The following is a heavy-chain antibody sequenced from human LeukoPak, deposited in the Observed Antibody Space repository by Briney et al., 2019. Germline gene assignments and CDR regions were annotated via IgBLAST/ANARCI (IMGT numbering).Heavy chain of an antibody. J-gene: IGHJ4*02. D-gene: IGHD3-10*01. CDR2: VNPHSGDT. CDR3: ARTSGTLSIDY. CDR1: GYTFTGYY. V-gene: IGHV1-2*02. Sequence: ASVKLSCKASGYTFTGYYMHWVRQAPGPGLEWMGWVNPHSGDTNYAQTFRGRVTMTRDTSISTAYMELSRLRSDDTAVYYCARTSGTLSIDYWGQGTLVTVSS.